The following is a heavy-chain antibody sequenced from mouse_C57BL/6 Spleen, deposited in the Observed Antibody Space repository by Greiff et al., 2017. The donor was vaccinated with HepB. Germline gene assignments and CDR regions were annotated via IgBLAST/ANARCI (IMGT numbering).Heavy chain of an antibody. CDR2: INPSNGGT. CDR1: GYTFTSYW. CDR3: ARGNSIYWYFDV. Sequence: QVQLKQPGTELVKPGASVKLSCKASGYTFTSYWMHWVKQRPGQGLEWIGNINPSNGGTNYNEKFKSKATLTVDKSSSTAYMQLSSLTSEDSAVYYCARGNSIYWYFDVWGTGTTVTVSS. D-gene: IGHD2-10*02. V-gene: IGHV1-53*01. J-gene: IGHJ1*03.